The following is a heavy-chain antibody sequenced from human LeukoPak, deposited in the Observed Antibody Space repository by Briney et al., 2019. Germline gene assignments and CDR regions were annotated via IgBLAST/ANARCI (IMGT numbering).Heavy chain of an antibody. J-gene: IGHJ4*02. D-gene: IGHD6-19*01. CDR3: ASLTIAVAGL. Sequence: SETLSLTCTVSGGSISSYYWSWIRQPPGKGLEWIGYIYYSGSTKYNPSLKSRVTISVDKSKNQFSLKLSSVTAADTAVYYCASLTIAVAGLWGQGTLVTVSS. CDR2: IYYSGST. V-gene: IGHV4-59*12. CDR1: GGSISSYY.